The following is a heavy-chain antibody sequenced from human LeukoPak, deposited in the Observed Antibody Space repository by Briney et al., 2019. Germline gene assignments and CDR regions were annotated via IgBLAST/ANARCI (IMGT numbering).Heavy chain of an antibody. Sequence: GESLKTSCQVSGYSFPSHWIGWVRQMPGKGLEWMGFIYPGDSNTRYSPSFQGQVTISVDKSISTAYLQWGSLKASDTAMYYCARRNGNYFDYWGQGSLVSVSS. V-gene: IGHV5-51*01. CDR1: GYSFPSHW. CDR3: ARRNGNYFDY. J-gene: IGHJ4*02. D-gene: IGHD4-11*01. CDR2: IYPGDSNT.